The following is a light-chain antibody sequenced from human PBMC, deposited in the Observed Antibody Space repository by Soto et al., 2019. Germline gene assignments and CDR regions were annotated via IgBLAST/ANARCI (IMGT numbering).Light chain of an antibody. CDR2: AAS. Sequence: DIPLTQSPSFLSASVGDRVTITCRASQGISSYLAWYQQKPGKAPKLLIYAASTLQSGVPSRFSGSGSGTEFTLTISSLQPEDFATYYCQQSGTFGQGTKLEIK. V-gene: IGKV1-9*01. CDR3: QQSGT. J-gene: IGKJ2*02. CDR1: QGISSY.